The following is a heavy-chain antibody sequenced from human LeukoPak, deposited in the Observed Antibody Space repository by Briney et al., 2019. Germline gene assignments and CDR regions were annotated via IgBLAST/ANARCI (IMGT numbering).Heavy chain of an antibody. CDR1: GGSFSGYY. V-gene: IGHV4-34*01. Sequence: SETLSLTCAVYGGSFSGYYWSWIRQPPGKGLEWIREINHSGSTNYNPSLKSRVTISVDTSKNQFSLKLSSVTAADTALYYCARVGYYGSGWKSHFDLWGRRTLVTVSS. CDR2: INHSGST. CDR3: ARVGYYGSGWKSHFDL. D-gene: IGHD3-22*01. J-gene: IGHJ2*01.